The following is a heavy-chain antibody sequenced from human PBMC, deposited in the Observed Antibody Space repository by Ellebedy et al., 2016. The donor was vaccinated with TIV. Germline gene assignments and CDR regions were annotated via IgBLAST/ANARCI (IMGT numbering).Heavy chain of an antibody. V-gene: IGHV4-39*01. CDR2: VYYSGTP. J-gene: IGHJ4*02. Sequence: MPSETLSLTCSVSGGSVSSTRYYWAWIRQPPGMGLEYIGSVYYSGTPYYNPSFKSRVTLAADTSKNQFSLTLRTVTAADTAVYCARTDPLQPIHDWGQGILVTVSS. CDR3: ARTDPLQPIHD. CDR1: GGSVSSTRYY. D-gene: IGHD2-21*02.